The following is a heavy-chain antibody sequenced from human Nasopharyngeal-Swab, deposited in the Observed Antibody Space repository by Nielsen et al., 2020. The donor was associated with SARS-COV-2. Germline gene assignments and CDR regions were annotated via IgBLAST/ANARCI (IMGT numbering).Heavy chain of an antibody. J-gene: IGHJ4*02. CDR2: ISSSSSYI. Sequence: GGSMRLSCAASGVTFSSYSMNWVRQAPGKGLEWVSSISSSSSYIYYADSVKGRFTISRDNAKNSLYLQMNSLRAEDTAVYYCARDPGRWVRGVYYWGQGTLVTVSS. CDR1: GVTFSSYS. V-gene: IGHV3-21*01. CDR3: ARDPGRWVRGVYY. D-gene: IGHD3-10*01.